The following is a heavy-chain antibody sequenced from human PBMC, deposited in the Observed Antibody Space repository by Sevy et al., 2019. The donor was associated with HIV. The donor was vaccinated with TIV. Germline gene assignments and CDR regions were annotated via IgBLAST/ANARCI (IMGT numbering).Heavy chain of an antibody. J-gene: IGHJ6*02. V-gene: IGHV3-48*03. CDR2: ISSSGSPS. CDR1: GFTFSSYE. Sequence: GGSLRLSCAASGFTFSSYEMNWVRQAPGKGLEWVSYISSSGSPSYYADSVNGRFTISRENAKNSLYLQMNSLRAEDTGVYYCARDLPGDSRMDVWGQGTTVTVSS. CDR3: ARDLPGDSRMDV. D-gene: IGHD3-22*01.